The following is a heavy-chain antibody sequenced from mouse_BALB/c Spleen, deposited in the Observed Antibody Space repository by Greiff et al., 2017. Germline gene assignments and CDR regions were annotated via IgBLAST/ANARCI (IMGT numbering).Heavy chain of an antibody. Sequence: EVKLMESGGGLVKPGGSLKLSCAASGFTFSSYTMSWVRQTPEKRLEWVATISSGGSYTYYPDSVKGRFTISRDNAKNTLYLQMSSLKSEDTAMYYCTRNSLFDYWGQGTTLTVSS. J-gene: IGHJ2*01. V-gene: IGHV5-6-4*01. CDR2: ISSGGSYT. CDR1: GFTFSSYT. CDR3: TRNSLFDY.